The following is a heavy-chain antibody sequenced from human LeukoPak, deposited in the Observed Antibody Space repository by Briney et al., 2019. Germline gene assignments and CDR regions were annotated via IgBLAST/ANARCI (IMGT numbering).Heavy chain of an antibody. CDR1: GFTFSSYS. Sequence: GGSLRLSCAASGFTFSSYSMNWVCQAPGKGLEWVSSISSSSSYIYYADSVKGRFTISRDNAKNSLYLQMNSLRAEDTAVYYCARDPDSKAPGAFDIWGQGTMVTVSS. CDR2: ISSSSSYI. D-gene: IGHD6-13*01. CDR3: ARDPDSKAPGAFDI. V-gene: IGHV3-21*01. J-gene: IGHJ3*02.